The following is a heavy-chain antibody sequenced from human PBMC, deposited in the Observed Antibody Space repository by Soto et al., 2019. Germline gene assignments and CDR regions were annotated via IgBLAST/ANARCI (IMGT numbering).Heavy chain of an antibody. CDR3: ARGDVAAAGYYYYYGMDV. CDR2: IYYSGST. J-gene: IGHJ6*02. V-gene: IGHV4-61*01. CDR1: GGSFSSGSYY. D-gene: IGHD6-13*01. Sequence: SETLSLTCTVSGGSFSSGSYYWSWILQPPGKGLEWIGYIYYSGSTNYNPSLKSRVTISVDTSKNQFSLKLSSVTAADTAVYYCARGDVAAAGYYYYYGMDVWGQGTTVTVSS.